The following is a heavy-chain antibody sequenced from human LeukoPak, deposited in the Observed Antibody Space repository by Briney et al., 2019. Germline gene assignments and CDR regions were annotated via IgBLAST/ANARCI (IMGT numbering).Heavy chain of an antibody. D-gene: IGHD3-10*01. CDR1: GGSFSGYY. V-gene: IGHV4-34*01. J-gene: IGHJ4*02. CDR3: AGGGLLWFGELNLDY. CDR2: INHSGST. Sequence: SETLSLTCAVYGGSFSGYYWSWIRQPPGKGLEWIGEINHSGSTNYNPSLKSRVTISVDTSKNQFSLKLSSVTAADTAVYYCAGGGLLWFGELNLDYWGQGTLVTVSS.